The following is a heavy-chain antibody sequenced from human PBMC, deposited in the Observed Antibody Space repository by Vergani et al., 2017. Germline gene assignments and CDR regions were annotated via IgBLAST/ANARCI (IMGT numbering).Heavy chain of an antibody. D-gene: IGHD6-13*01. Sequence: QVHLVESGGGVVQPGRSLRLSCVVSGYTSSYYGMHWVRQAPGKGLEWVAVISYDGTQKYYADSVKGRFTISRDNSKSTLYLQMNSLRTEDTAVYYCARDPLTYSSSWFDYWGQGTLVTVSS. CDR1: GYTSSYYG. CDR2: ISYDGTQK. V-gene: IGHV3-30*03. CDR3: ARDPLTYSSSWFDY. J-gene: IGHJ4*02.